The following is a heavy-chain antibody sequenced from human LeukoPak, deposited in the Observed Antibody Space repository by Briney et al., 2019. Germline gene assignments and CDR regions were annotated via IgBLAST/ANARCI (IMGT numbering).Heavy chain of an antibody. CDR2: INPSGGST. CDR1: GYTFTSYY. D-gene: IGHD3-22*01. V-gene: IGHV1-46*01. J-gene: IGHJ4*02. Sequence: ASVKVSCKASGYTFTSYYMHWVRQAPGQGLEWMGIINPSGGSTSYAQKFQGRVTMTTDTSTSTAYMELRSLRSDDTAVYYCARLVVVNVGEDDYWGQGTLVTVSS. CDR3: ARLVVVNVGEDDY.